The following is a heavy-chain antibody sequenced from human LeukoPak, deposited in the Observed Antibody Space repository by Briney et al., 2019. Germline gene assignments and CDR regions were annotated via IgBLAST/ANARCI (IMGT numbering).Heavy chain of an antibody. J-gene: IGHJ6*03. CDR2: IRYDGSNK. CDR3: AKVPPYCGGDCDYYYMDV. V-gene: IGHV3-30*02. CDR1: GFTFSSYG. D-gene: IGHD2-21*01. Sequence: GGSLRLSCAASGFTFSSYGMHWVRQAPGKGLEWVAFIRYDGSNKYYADSVKGRFTISRDNSKNTLYLQMNSLRAEDTAVYYCAKVPPYCGGDCDYYYMDVWGKGTTVTVSS.